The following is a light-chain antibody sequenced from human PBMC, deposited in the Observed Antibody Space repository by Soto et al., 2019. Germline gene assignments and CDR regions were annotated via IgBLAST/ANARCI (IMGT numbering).Light chain of an antibody. V-gene: IGLV2-8*01. CDR2: EIN. J-gene: IGLJ1*01. CDR3: SSYAGINIYV. Sequence: QSVLTQPPSASGSPGQSVTISCTGTSSDVGAFNYVSWYQQHPGKAPKLMIFEINKRPSGVPDRFSGSKSGNTASLTVSGLQAEDEADYYCSSYAGINIYVFGGGTKVTL. CDR1: SSDVGAFNY.